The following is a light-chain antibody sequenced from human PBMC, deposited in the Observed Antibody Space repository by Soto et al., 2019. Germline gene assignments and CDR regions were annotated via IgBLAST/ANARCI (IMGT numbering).Light chain of an antibody. CDR1: QDISNY. Sequence: DIQMTQSPSSLSASVGDRVTITCQASQDISNYLNWYQQKPGKAPKLLIYDASNLETGVPSRFSGSGSGTDFTFTIRSLQSEDIATYYCQQYANLPPFTFGPGTKVDIK. J-gene: IGKJ3*01. CDR3: QQYANLPPFT. CDR2: DAS. V-gene: IGKV1-33*01.